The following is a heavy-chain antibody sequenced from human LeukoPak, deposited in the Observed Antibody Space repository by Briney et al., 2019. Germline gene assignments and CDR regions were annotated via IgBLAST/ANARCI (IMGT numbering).Heavy chain of an antibody. J-gene: IGHJ3*01. Sequence: GGSLRLSCTTSGFSFSGYWMHWVRQAPGKGLVWVSRIKSDGSSTTYADSVKGRFTISRDNARNTLYLQMNSLRAEDTAVYYCAKGKWGLTINNFDVWGQGTMVTVSS. CDR2: IKSDGSST. CDR3: AKGKWGLTINNFDV. V-gene: IGHV3-74*01. D-gene: IGHD3-9*01. CDR1: GFSFSGYW.